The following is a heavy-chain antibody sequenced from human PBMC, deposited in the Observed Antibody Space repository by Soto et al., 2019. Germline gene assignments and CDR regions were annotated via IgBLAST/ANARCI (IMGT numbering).Heavy chain of an antibody. V-gene: IGHV4-59*11. CDR2: IFYSGNT. D-gene: IGHD6-19*01. Sequence: SETLSLTCTVSGGSISGHYWTWIRQPPGKGLEWIGYIFYSGNTNYNPSLRSRVTISVDTSKNQFSLKVNSVTTADTAIYYCARVGSSGWSPDYWGQGTLVTVS. CDR3: ARVGSSGWSPDY. J-gene: IGHJ4*02. CDR1: GGSISGHY.